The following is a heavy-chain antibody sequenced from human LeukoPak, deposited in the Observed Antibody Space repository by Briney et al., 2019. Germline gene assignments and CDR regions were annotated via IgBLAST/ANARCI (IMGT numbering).Heavy chain of an antibody. J-gene: IGHJ4*02. Sequence: SVKVSCKASGGTFSSYAIGWVRQAPGQGLEWMGGIIPIFGTANYAQKFQGRVTITADESTSTAYMELSSLRSEDTAVYYCASAPKSSIAYFDYWGQGTLVTVSS. CDR1: GGTFSSYA. CDR2: IIPIFGTA. V-gene: IGHV1-69*13. D-gene: IGHD1-26*01. CDR3: ASAPKSSIAYFDY.